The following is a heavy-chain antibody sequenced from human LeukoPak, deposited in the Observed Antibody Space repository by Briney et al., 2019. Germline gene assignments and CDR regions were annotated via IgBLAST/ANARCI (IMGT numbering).Heavy chain of an antibody. D-gene: IGHD5-18*01. CDR2: FDPEDGET. V-gene: IGHV1-24*01. CDR1: GYTLTELS. Sequence: ASVKVSCKVSGYTLTELSMHWVRQAPGKGLEWMGGFDPEDGETIYAQKFQGRVTMTEDTSTDTACMELSSLRSEDTAVYYCATEPIEIQLWRQYYFDYWGQGTLVTVSS. CDR3: ATEPIEIQLWRQYYFDY. J-gene: IGHJ4*02.